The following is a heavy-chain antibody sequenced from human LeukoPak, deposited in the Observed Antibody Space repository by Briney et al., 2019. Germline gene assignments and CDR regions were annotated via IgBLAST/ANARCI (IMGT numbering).Heavy chain of an antibody. CDR2: ISAYNGNT. J-gene: IGHJ6*02. CDR1: GYTFTSYG. V-gene: IGHV1-18*01. CDR3: AREVLGYGYSYYYYGMDV. Sequence: ASVKVSCKASGYTFTSYGIRWVRQAPGQGLEWMGWISAYNGNTNYAQKLQGRVTMTTDTSTSTAYMGLRSLRSDDTAVYYCAREVLGYGYSYYYYGMDVWGQGTTVTVSS. D-gene: IGHD5-18*01.